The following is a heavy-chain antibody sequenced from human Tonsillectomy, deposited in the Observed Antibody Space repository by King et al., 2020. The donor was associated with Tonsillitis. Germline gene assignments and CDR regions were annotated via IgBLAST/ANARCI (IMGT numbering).Heavy chain of an antibody. V-gene: IGHV3-30*04. CDR3: AREGGITAERGAFDI. CDR2: MSFDGSFK. J-gene: IGHJ3*02. CDR1: GFTFSSYN. Sequence: VQLVESGGGVVQPGRSLRLSCAASGFTFSSYNMHWVRQAAGKGLEWVAVMSFDGSFKYHADSVKGRFTISRDNSKNKLPLQMNSLRTEDTAVYYCAREGGITAERGAFDIWGQGTMVTVSS. D-gene: IGHD7-27*01.